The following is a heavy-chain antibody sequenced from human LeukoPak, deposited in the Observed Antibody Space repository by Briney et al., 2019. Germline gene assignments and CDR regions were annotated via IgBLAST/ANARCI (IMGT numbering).Heavy chain of an antibody. CDR3: AKTMIDYSFDY. J-gene: IGHJ4*02. CDR2: ISGSGGST. Sequence: GGSLRLSCAASGFXFSSYAISWVRQAPGKGLEWVSSISGSGGSTYYADSVKGRFTISRDNSENTLYLQMNSLRAEDTAVYYCAKTMIDYSFDYWGQGTLVSVSS. V-gene: IGHV3-23*01. CDR1: GFXFSSYA. D-gene: IGHD3-22*01.